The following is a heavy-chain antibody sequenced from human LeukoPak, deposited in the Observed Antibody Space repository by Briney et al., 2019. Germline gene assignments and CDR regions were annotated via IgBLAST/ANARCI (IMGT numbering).Heavy chain of an antibody. V-gene: IGHV4-4*07. Sequence: SETLSLTCTVSGGSISSYYWSWIRQPAGKGLEWIGRIYTSGSTNYNPSLKSRVTMSVDTPKNQFSLKLSSVTAADTAVYYCARGWGPYCSSTSCYYSSSWYDYYYGMDVWGQGTTVTVSS. CDR3: ARGWGPYCSSTSCYYSSSWYDYYYGMDV. D-gene: IGHD2-2*01. CDR1: GGSISSYY. J-gene: IGHJ6*02. CDR2: IYTSGST.